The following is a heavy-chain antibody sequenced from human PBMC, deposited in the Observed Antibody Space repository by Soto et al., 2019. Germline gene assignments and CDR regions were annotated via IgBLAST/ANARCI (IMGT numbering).Heavy chain of an antibody. CDR2: IWYDGSNK. Sequence: GGSLRLSCAASGFTFSSYGMHWVRQAPGKGLEWVAVIWYDGSNKYYADSVKGRFTISRDNSKNTLYLQMNSLRAEDTAVYYCARVMGSGYWLRGYFDYWGQGTLVTVPQ. CDR3: ARVMGSGYWLRGYFDY. J-gene: IGHJ4*02. V-gene: IGHV3-33*01. D-gene: IGHD3-3*01. CDR1: GFTFSSYG.